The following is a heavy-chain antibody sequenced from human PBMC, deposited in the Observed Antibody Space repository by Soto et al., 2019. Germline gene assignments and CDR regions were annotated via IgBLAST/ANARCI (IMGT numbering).Heavy chain of an antibody. CDR1: GGSVNGYY. V-gene: IGHV4-59*02. CDR3: ARDLAIGGFFDP. D-gene: IGHD3-10*01. J-gene: IGHJ5*02. Sequence: PSETLSLTCTVSGGSVNGYYWTWIRQPPGRELEWIGYIHYTGRTNCNPSLKSRITMSVDASKNQFSLRLSSVTAADTAVYYCARDLAIGGFFDPWGQGTLVTVSS. CDR2: IHYTGRT.